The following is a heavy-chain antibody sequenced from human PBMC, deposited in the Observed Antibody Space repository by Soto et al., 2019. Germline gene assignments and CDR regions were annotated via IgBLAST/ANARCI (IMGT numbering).Heavy chain of an antibody. Sequence: QVQLEQSGAEVKKPGSSMKVSCKPFGGFLSSLAINWVRQAPGQGLEWMGRSIPIVDVAEYAQRFHDRVTITADKSTTTVYMELRDLTSADTAVYFCARGDASPWFYFDQWGQGSLVTVSS. CDR1: GGFLSSLA. J-gene: IGHJ4*02. CDR2: SIPIVDVA. D-gene: IGHD3-9*01. V-gene: IGHV1-69*04. CDR3: ARGDASPWFYFDQ.